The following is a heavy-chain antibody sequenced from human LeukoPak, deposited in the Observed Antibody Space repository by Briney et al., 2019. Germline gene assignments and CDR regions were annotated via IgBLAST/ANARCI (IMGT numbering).Heavy chain of an antibody. Sequence: GGSLRLSCAASGFTFSSYAMHWVRQAPGKGLEWVAVISYDGSNKYYADSVKGRFTISRDNSKNTLYLQMNSLRAEDTAVYYCARDFYDFWSGYYGGGYYYYGMDVWGQGITVTVSS. J-gene: IGHJ6*02. CDR2: ISYDGSNK. V-gene: IGHV3-30-3*01. D-gene: IGHD3-3*01. CDR1: GFTFSSYA. CDR3: ARDFYDFWSGYYGGGYYYYGMDV.